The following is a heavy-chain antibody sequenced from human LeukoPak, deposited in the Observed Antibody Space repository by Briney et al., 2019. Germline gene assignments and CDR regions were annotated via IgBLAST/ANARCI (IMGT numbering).Heavy chain of an antibody. J-gene: IGHJ6*03. CDR3: ARDGSRDLTGAMTANYYYYMDV. CDR2: IIPIYTTT. Sequence: GASVKVSCKASGGTFSSSAISWVRQAPGQGLEWMGGIIPIYTTTNYAQKFQGRVTITTDESTSTVYMELSSLRSEDTAVYYCARDGSRDLTGAMTANYYYYMDVWGRGTTVTVSS. D-gene: IGHD1-7*01. V-gene: IGHV1-69*05. CDR1: GGTFSSSA.